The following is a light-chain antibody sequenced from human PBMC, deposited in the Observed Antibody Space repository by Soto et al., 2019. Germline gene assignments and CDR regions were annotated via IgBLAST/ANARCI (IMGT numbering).Light chain of an antibody. CDR2: GAS. V-gene: IGKV3-20*01. CDR3: QQFDSSAIT. CDR1: QSVRNNY. Sequence: EIVLTQSPGTLSLSPGERATLSCRASQSVRNNYLAWYQHKGGQAPRLLIYGASTWATGIPDRFSGSGSGTDFTLTISRLEPEDFAVYYCQQFDSSAITFGQGTRLEIK. J-gene: IGKJ5*01.